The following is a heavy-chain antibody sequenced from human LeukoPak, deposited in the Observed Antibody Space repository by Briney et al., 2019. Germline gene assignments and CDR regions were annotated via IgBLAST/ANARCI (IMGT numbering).Heavy chain of an antibody. D-gene: IGHD3-3*01. CDR3: ARGDYDFWSGHDAFDI. J-gene: IGHJ3*02. CDR1: GFTFSSYW. V-gene: IGHV3-74*01. CDR2: INSDGSST. Sequence: GWSLRRVCAAAGFTFSSYWMHWVRQAPGKGLVWVSRINSDGSSTSYADSVKGRFTISRDNAKNTLYLQMNSLRAEDTAVYYCARGDYDFWSGHDAFDIWGQGTMVTVSS.